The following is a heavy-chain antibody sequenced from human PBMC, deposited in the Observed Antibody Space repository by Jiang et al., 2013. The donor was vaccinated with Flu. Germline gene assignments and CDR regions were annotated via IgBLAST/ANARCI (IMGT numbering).Heavy chain of an antibody. J-gene: IGHJ3*02. V-gene: IGHV1-69*01. CDR3: ASAPPYCSSTSCYPDAFDI. D-gene: IGHD2-2*01. CDR1: GGTFSSYA. Sequence: GSSVKVSCKASGGTFSSYAISWVRQAPGQGLEWMGGIIPIFGTANYAQKFQGRVTITADESTSTTYMELSSLRSEDTAVYYCASAPPYCSSTSCYPDAFDIWGQGTMVTVSS. CDR2: IIPIFGTA.